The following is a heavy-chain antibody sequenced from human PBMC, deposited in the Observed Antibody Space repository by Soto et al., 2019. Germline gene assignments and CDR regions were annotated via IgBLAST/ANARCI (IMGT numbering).Heavy chain of an antibody. V-gene: IGHV1-69*04. CDR3: ARGWIMSIGPEF. CDR1: GGTFRNYP. Sequence: SVKVSCKASGGTFRNYPINWVRQAPGQGLEWMGSIFPLTDIPDYAQNFQARLTISADKSKNTLYLQMNSLRVEDTAVYYCARGWIMSIGPEFWGLGTLVTVSS. CDR2: IFPLTDIP. D-gene: IGHD2-2*03. J-gene: IGHJ4*02.